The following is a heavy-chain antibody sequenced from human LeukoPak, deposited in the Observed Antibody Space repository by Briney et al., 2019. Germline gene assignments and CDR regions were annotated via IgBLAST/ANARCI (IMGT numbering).Heavy chain of an antibody. V-gene: IGHV4-39*01. CDR1: GGSISSSNFY. Sequence: SETLSLTCTVSGGSISSSNFYWGWIRQPPGKGLEWIGSIYYSGCTYYNPSLKSRVTIFVDTSKNQVSLKLSSETAADTAVYYCARHGDFWSGYSDGFDPWGQGILVTVSS. CDR3: ARHGDFWSGYSDGFDP. CDR2: IYYSGCT. D-gene: IGHD3-3*01. J-gene: IGHJ5*02.